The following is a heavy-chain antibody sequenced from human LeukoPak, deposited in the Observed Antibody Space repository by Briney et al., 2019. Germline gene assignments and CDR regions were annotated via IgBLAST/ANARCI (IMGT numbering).Heavy chain of an antibody. J-gene: IGHJ4*02. CDR2: FDPEDGET. Sequence: ASVKVSCKVSGYTLTELSMHWVRQAPGKGLEWMGGFDPEDGETIYAQKFQGRVTMTEDTSTDTAYMELSSLRSEDTAVYYCATKFGYYGSGRPFDYWGQGTLVIVSS. V-gene: IGHV1-24*01. CDR1: GYTLTELS. CDR3: ATKFGYYGSGRPFDY. D-gene: IGHD3-10*01.